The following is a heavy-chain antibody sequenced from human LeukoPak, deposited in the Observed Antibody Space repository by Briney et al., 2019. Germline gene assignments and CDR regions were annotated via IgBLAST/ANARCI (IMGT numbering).Heavy chain of an antibody. CDR3: ARAATLDY. Sequence: PGGSLRLSCAASGFXFSGYRIHWVRQGPGKGLVWVSRINTDGSSTTYADSVKGRFTISRDNAKNTLYLQMNSLRAEDTAVYYCARAATLDYWGQGTLVTVSS. D-gene: IGHD2-15*01. CDR2: INTDGSST. CDR1: GFXFSGYR. V-gene: IGHV3-74*01. J-gene: IGHJ4*02.